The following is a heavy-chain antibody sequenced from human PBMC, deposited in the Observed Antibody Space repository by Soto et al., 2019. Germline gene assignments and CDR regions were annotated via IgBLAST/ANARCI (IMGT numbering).Heavy chain of an antibody. CDR2: INPSGGST. V-gene: IGHV1-46*01. CDR1: GYTFTSYY. CDR3: ARDPSAGWFGKLVRSFYFDY. D-gene: IGHD3-10*01. J-gene: IGHJ4*02. Sequence: ASVKVSCKASGYTFTSYYMHWVRQAPGQGLEWMGIINPSGGSTSYAQKFQGRVTMTRDTSTSTVYMELSSPRSEDTAVYYCARDPSAGWFGKLVRSFYFDYWGQGALVTVSS.